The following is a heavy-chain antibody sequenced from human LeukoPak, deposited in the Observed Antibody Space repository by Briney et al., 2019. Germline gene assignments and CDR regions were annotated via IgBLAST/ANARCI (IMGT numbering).Heavy chain of an antibody. CDR1: GFTVSSNY. CDR3: ARDGGVATKHFDY. J-gene: IGHJ4*02. Sequence: GGSLRLSCAASGFTVSSNYMSWVRQAPGKGLEWVSVIYSGGSTYYADSVKGRFTISRDNAKNTLYLQMNSLRAEDTAVYYCARDGGVATKHFDYWGQGTLVTVSS. CDR2: IYSGGST. V-gene: IGHV3-53*01. D-gene: IGHD5-12*01.